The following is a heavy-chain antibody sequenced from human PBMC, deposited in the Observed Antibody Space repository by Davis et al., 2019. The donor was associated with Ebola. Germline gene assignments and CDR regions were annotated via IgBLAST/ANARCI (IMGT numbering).Heavy chain of an antibody. CDR3: AKDRGRWLQIFDY. D-gene: IGHD5-24*01. CDR2: ISYDGSNK. J-gene: IGHJ4*02. V-gene: IGHV3-30*18. CDR1: GFTFSNYG. Sequence: GESLKISCAASGFTFSNYGIHWVRQAPGKGLEWVAVISYDGSNKYYADSVKGRFTISRDNSKNTLYLQMNSLRAEDTAVYYCAKDRGRWLQIFDYWGQGTLVTVSS.